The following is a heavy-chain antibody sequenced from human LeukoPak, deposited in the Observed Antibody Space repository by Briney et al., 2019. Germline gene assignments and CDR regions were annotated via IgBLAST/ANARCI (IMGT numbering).Heavy chain of an antibody. D-gene: IGHD6-13*01. CDR1: GGSISTTGYY. Sequence: PSETLSLTCTVSGGSISTTGYYWAWIRQPPGKGLEWIASIYYSGSTYYNSSLKSRVTISVDTSRNQFSLKLSSVTAADTALYYCASDKGYSNNYFDYWGQGTLVTVSS. V-gene: IGHV4-39*01. CDR2: IYYSGST. J-gene: IGHJ4*01. CDR3: ASDKGYSNNYFDY.